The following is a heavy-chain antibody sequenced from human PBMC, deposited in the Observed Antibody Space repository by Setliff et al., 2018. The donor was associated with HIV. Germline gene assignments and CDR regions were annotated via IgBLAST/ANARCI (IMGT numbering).Heavy chain of an antibody. Sequence: PSETLSLTCTVSGYSIRGGFYWGWIRQPPGKGLAWIGSLSHYGSTYYNPSLKNRVLMSLDTSKNQFSLRLSSVTAADTAIYFCARRGGGNYQTLYYFDYWGQGRLVTVSS. CDR3: ARRGGGNYQTLYYFDY. CDR1: GYSIRGGFY. CDR2: LSHYGST. V-gene: IGHV4-38-2*02. D-gene: IGHD3-10*01. J-gene: IGHJ4*02.